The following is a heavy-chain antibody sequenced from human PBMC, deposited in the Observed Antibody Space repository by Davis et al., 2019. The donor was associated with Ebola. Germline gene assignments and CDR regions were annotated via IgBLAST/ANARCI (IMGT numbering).Heavy chain of an antibody. V-gene: IGHV4-34*01. J-gene: IGHJ3*02. D-gene: IGHD1-26*01. CDR2: INHSGST. CDR1: GGSSSGYY. CDR3: ARVVGATTAAFDI. Sequence: MPSETLSLTCAVYGGSSSGYYWSWIRQPPGKGLEWIGEINHSGSTNYNPSLKSRVTISVDTSKNQFSLKLSSVTAADTAVYYCARVVGATTAAFDIWGQGTMVTVSS.